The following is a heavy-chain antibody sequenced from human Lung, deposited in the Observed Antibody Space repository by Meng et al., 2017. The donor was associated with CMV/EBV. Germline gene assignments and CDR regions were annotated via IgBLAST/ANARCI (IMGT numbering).Heavy chain of an antibody. V-gene: IGHV4-34*01. CDR2: INHSGST. CDR3: AGGTFPLIVVVTDAKGAFDD. Sequence: SETLSLXCAVYGGSFSGYYWSWIRQPPGKGLEWIGEINHSGSTNYNPSLKSRVTISVDTSKNQFSLKLSSVTAADTAVYYCAGGTFPLIVVVTDAKGAFDDXGQGXLVTVSS. D-gene: IGHD2-2*01. J-gene: IGHJ4*02. CDR1: GGSFSGYY.